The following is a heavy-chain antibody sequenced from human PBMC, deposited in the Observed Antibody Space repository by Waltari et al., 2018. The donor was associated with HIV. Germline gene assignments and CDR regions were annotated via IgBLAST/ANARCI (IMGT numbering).Heavy chain of an antibody. CDR1: GFTFRSHL. CDR2: IKQDGSEK. CDR3: ARGGFYGSGSKVN. Sequence: EVQLVESGGGLVQPGGSLGLSCAASGFTFRSHLMSWVRQAPGKGLEWVANIKQDGSEKYYVDSVNGRFTISRDNAENSLYLQMNSLRAEDTAVYYCARGGFYGSGSKVNWGQGTLVTVSS. J-gene: IGHJ4*02. V-gene: IGHV3-7*04. D-gene: IGHD3-10*01.